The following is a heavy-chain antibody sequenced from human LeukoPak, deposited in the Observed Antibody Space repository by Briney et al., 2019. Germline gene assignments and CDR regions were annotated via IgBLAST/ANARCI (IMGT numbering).Heavy chain of an antibody. CDR3: ARASTIFGVVIPLDY. V-gene: IGHV3-23*01. D-gene: IGHD3-3*01. J-gene: IGHJ4*02. CDR1: GFTFSSYA. Sequence: GGSLRLPCAASGFTFSSYAMSWVRQAPGKGLEWVSAISGSGGSTYYADSVKGRFTISRDNSKNTLYLQMNSLRAEDTAVYYCARASTIFGVVIPLDYWGQGTLVTVSS. CDR2: ISGSGGST.